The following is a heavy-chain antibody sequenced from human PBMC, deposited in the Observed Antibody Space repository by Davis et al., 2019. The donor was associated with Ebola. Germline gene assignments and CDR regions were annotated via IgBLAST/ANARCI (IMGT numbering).Heavy chain of an antibody. CDR2: INSDGSST. J-gene: IGHJ5*02. D-gene: IGHD2-2*01. Sequence: PGGSLRLSCAASGFTFSTHWIHWVRQAPGKGLEWVSRINSDGSSTTYADSVKGRFTISRDNAKNTLYLQMNSLRAEDTAVYYCARGDCSSTSCLRDPWGQGTLVTVSS. V-gene: IGHV3-74*01. CDR1: GFTFSTHW. CDR3: ARGDCSSTSCLRDP.